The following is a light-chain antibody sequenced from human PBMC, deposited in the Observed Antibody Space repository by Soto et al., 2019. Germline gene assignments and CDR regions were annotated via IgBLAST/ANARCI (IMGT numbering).Light chain of an antibody. V-gene: IGKV3-11*01. CDR3: QQSYSTPIT. J-gene: IGKJ5*01. Sequence: EIVLTQSPATLSLSPGERATLSCRASQSVRSYLAWYQQKPGQAPRLLIYDASNRATGIPARFSGSGSGTDFTLTISSLEPEDFATYYCQQSYSTPITFGQGTRLEIK. CDR2: DAS. CDR1: QSVRSY.